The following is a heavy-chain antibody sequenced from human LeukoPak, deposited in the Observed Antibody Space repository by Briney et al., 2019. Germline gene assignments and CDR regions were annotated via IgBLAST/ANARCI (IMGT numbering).Heavy chain of an antibody. D-gene: IGHD3-10*01. J-gene: IGHJ4*02. CDR2: IDPSDSYT. CDR1: GYNFTSYW. Sequence: GESLKISCKGCGYNFTSYWISWVRQMPGEGLEWMGRIDPSDSYTNYSPSFQGHVTISADKSISTAYLQWSSLKASDTAMYYCASLYYYGSGSPEWGQGTLVTVSS. V-gene: IGHV5-10-1*01. CDR3: ASLYYYGSGSPE.